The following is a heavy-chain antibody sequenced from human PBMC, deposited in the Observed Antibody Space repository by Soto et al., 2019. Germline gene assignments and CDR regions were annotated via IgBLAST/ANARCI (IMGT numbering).Heavy chain of an antibody. CDR2: VYSTEIT. CDR3: ARGSEAWFDP. V-gene: IGHV4-59*01. Sequence: PSETQSVTCTVSGDSISSYFCSWIRQPPGKGLEWIGYVYSTEITNYNPSLKSRVAMSIDTSKNQFSLKVRSVTAADTAVYYCARGSEAWFDPWGQGTLVTVSS. CDR1: GDSISSYF. J-gene: IGHJ5*02.